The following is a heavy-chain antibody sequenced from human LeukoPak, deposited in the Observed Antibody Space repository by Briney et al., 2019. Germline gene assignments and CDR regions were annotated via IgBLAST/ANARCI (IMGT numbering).Heavy chain of an antibody. CDR1: GFTFSDYY. J-gene: IGHJ4*02. Sequence: PGGSLRLSCAASGFTFSDYYMTWIRQAPGQGLAWVSYISFSGSDIYYADSVKGRFTISRDNAKNSLYLQMNSLRAEDTAVYYCATTEGYCSGGSCYPYYFDYWGQGTLVTVSS. CDR2: ISFSGSDI. CDR3: ATTEGYCSGGSCYPYYFDY. V-gene: IGHV3-11*01. D-gene: IGHD2-15*01.